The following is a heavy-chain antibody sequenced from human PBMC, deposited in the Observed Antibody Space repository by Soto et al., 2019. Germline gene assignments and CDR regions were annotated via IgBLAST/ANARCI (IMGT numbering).Heavy chain of an antibody. CDR3: ATDLGITIFGVVIRTRGPDAFDI. D-gene: IGHD3-3*01. J-gene: IGHJ3*02. V-gene: IGHV1-46*01. Sequence: ASVKVSCKASGYTFTSYYMHWVRQAPGQGLEWMGIINPSGGSTSYAQKFQGRVTMTEDTSTDTAYMELSSLRSEDTAVYYCATDLGITIFGVVIRTRGPDAFDIWGQGTMVTVSS. CDR2: INPSGGST. CDR1: GYTFTSYY.